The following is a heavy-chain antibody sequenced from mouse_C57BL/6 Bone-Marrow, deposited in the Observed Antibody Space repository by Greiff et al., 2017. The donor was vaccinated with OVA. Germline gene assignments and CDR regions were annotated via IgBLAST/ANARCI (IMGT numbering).Heavy chain of an antibody. J-gene: IGHJ3*01. CDR2: INPNNGGT. Sequence: EVKLQQSGPELVKPGASVKISCKASGYTFTDYYMNWVKQSHGKSLEWIGDINPNNGGTSYNQKFKGKATLTVDKSSSTAYMELRSLTSEDSAVYYCARGRQLRGLFAYWGQGTLVTVSA. V-gene: IGHV1-26*01. CDR1: GYTFTDYY. D-gene: IGHD3-2*02. CDR3: ARGRQLRGLFAY.